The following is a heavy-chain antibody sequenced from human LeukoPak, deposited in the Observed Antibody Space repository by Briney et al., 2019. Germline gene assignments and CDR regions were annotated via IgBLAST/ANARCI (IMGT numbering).Heavy chain of an antibody. CDR2: ISGSGGST. D-gene: IGHD3-9*01. J-gene: IGHJ5*02. CDR3: ARDSLDYDILTGYWLNWFDP. Sequence: GGSLRLSCAASRFTFSTYAMHWVRQAPGKGLEWVSAISGSGGSTYYADSVKGRFTISRDNSKNTLYLQMNSLRDEDTAVYYCARDSLDYDILTGYWLNWFDPWGQGTLVTVSS. CDR1: RFTFSTYA. V-gene: IGHV3-23*01.